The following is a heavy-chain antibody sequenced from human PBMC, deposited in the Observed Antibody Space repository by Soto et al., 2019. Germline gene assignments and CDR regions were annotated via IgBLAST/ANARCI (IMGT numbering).Heavy chain of an antibody. CDR2: ISYDGSNK. D-gene: IGHD1-26*01. CDR1: GFPFRNYA. J-gene: IGHJ5*02. CDR3: AKNQGVELVPLATVDWFDP. V-gene: IGHV3-30*18. Sequence: GGSLRLSCAASGFPFRNYAMSWVRQAPGKGLEWVAVISYDGSNKYYADSVKGRFTISRDNSKSTVYLELNNLSAEDTAVYHCAKNQGVELVPLATVDWFDPWGQGSVVTVS.